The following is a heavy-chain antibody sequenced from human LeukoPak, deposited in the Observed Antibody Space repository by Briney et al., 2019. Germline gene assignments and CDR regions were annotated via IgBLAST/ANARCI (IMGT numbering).Heavy chain of an antibody. CDR1: GFTFSSYE. D-gene: IGHD3-16*01. CDR3: ARESPYWMITFGGPDY. J-gene: IGHJ4*02. V-gene: IGHV3-48*03. Sequence: PGGSLRLSCAASGFTFSSYEMNWVRQAPGKGLEWVSYISSSGSTIYYADSVKGRFTISRDNAKNSLYLQMNSLRAEDTAVYYCARESPYWMITFGGPDYWGQGTLVTVSS. CDR2: ISSSGSTI.